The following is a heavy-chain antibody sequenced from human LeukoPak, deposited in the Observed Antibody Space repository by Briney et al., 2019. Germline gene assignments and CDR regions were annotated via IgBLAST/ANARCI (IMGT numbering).Heavy chain of an antibody. V-gene: IGHV3-7*01. J-gene: IGHJ4*02. Sequence: GGSLRLPCAASGFTFSSYWMSWVRQAPGKGLEWVANIKQDGSEKYYVDSVKGRFTISRDNAKNSLYLQMNSLRAEDTAVYYCAGYYDFWSGYQYYFDYWGQGTLVTVSS. D-gene: IGHD3-3*01. CDR1: GFTFSSYW. CDR3: AGYYDFWSGYQYYFDY. CDR2: IKQDGSEK.